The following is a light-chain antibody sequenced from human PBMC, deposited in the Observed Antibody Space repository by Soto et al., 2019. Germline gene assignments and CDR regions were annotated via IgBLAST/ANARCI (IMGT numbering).Light chain of an antibody. CDR3: QQYNNWPPGT. J-gene: IGKJ2*01. CDR1: QSVSSN. Sequence: EIVMTQSPATLSVSPGDRATLSCRASQSVSSNLAWYQQKPGQAPRLLIYGTSTRATGIPGRFSGSGSGTEFTLTISSLQSEDFAVYYCQQYNNWPPGTFGQGTKLEIK. CDR2: GTS. V-gene: IGKV3-15*01.